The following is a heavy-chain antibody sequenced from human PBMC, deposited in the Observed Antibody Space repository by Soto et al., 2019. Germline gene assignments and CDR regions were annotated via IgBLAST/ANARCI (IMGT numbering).Heavy chain of an antibody. Sequence: EVELLESGGGLVQPGGSLRLSCVASGFTFKNYDMRWIRQAPGKGLEWVSGISGSGGVTYYADSVKGRFTISRDNSKNTLYLQMNSLRAEDTAIYYCEKNLQFRSYYESAGHYDNWGQGTLVTVSS. CDR1: GFTFKNYD. D-gene: IGHD3-10*01. CDR3: EKNLQFRSYYESAGHYDN. V-gene: IGHV3-23*01. J-gene: IGHJ4*02. CDR2: ISGSGGVT.